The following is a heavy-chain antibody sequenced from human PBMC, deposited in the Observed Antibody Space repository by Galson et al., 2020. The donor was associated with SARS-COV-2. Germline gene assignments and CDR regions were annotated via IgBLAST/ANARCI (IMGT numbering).Heavy chain of an antibody. CDR2: ISHSGGT. Sequence: SQTLSLTCAVSGTSISSGSYSWNWIRQPPGKGLEWIGFISHSGGTYYNPSLKSRVTISGDRSKNQFSLRLSSVTAADTAVYYCARLHYGEYAPEAFDIWGPGTRVTVAS. J-gene: IGHJ3*02. CDR1: GTSISSGSYS. V-gene: IGHV4-30-2*01. CDR3: ARLHYGEYAPEAFDI. D-gene: IGHD4-17*01.